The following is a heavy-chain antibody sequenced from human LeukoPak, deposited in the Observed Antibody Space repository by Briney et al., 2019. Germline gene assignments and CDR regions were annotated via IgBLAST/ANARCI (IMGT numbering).Heavy chain of an antibody. V-gene: IGHV4-4*07. D-gene: IGHD3-3*01. CDR2: IYTSGST. CDR1: GGSISSYY. J-gene: IGHJ3*02. CDR3: ARDAGNDFWSGYYNRPDAFDI. Sequence: SETLSLTCTVSGGSISSYYWSWIRQPAGKGLEWLGRIYTSGSTNYNPSLKSRVTMSVDTSKNQFSLRLRSVTAAGTAVYYCARDAGNDFWSGYYNRPDAFDIWGQGSMVTVSS.